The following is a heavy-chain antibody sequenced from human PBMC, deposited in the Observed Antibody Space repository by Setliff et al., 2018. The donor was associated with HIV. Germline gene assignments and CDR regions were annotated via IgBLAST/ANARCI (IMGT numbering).Heavy chain of an antibody. CDR1: GYTFTDYY. CDR3: ARDFSTYYSIDS. Sequence: AASVKVSCKASGYTFTDYYIHWVRQAPGQGLEWMGWIYPNTGGTNYAQKFQGRFTISRDNSKNTLYLQMNSLRTDDTAVYFCARDFSTYYSIDSWGQGTLVTVSS. V-gene: IGHV1-2*02. J-gene: IGHJ4*02. CDR2: IYPNTGGT. D-gene: IGHD3-22*01.